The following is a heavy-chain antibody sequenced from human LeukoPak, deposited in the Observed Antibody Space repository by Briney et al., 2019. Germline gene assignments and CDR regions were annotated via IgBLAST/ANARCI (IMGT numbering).Heavy chain of an antibody. CDR1: GFTFSNYA. CDR3: AKYQQQLVHYFDY. D-gene: IGHD6-13*01. Sequence: GGSLRLSCAASGFTFSNYAMSWVRQAPGKGLEWVSAISGSGDSTYYADSMKGRFTISRDNSKNTLYLQMNSLRAEDTAVYYCAKYQQQLVHYFDYWGQGTLVTVSS. V-gene: IGHV3-23*01. CDR2: ISGSGDST. J-gene: IGHJ4*02.